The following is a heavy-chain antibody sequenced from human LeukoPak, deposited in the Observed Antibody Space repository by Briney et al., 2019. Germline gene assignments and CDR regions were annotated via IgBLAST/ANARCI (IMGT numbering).Heavy chain of an antibody. J-gene: IGHJ6*02. CDR3: AKDIGLAFLYYYGMDV. CDR1: GFTFDDYA. Sequence: GGSLRLSCAASGFTFDDYAMHWVRQAPGKGLEWVSLISWDGGSTYYADSVKGRFTISRDNSKNSLYLQMNSLRAEDTALYYCAKDIGLAFLYYYGMDVWGQGTTVTVSS. CDR2: ISWDGGST. D-gene: IGHD2-21*01. V-gene: IGHV3-43D*03.